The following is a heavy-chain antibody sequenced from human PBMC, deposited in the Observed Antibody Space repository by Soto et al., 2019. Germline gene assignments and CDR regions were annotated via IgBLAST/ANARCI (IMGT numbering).Heavy chain of an antibody. J-gene: IGHJ4*02. D-gene: IGHD6-13*01. V-gene: IGHV3-23*01. CDR3: AKPDVAAAAGIDY. CDR1: GFSFSLYA. Sequence: EVQLLESGGGLVQPGESLRLSCAASGFSFSLYAMTWVRQAPGKGLEWVSTISGTGATYYADSVKGRFTISRDNSTATVYLQMNNLRAEDTAVYYCAKPDVAAAAGIDYWGQGNLVTVSS. CDR2: ISGTGAT.